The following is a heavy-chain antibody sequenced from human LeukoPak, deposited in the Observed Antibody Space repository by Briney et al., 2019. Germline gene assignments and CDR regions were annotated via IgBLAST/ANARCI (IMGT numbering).Heavy chain of an antibody. CDR2: INPDSGGT. V-gene: IGHV1-2*06. D-gene: IGHD6-6*01. CDR1: GYTFTDYY. J-gene: IGHJ4*02. CDR3: ARAKEKSIAARYFDY. Sequence: GASVKVSCKASGYTFTDYYMHWVRQAPGQGLEWIGRINPDSGGTNSAQKFQGRVTVTRDTSISTTYMELSRLRSDDTAVYYCARAKEKSIAARYFDYWGQGTLVTVSS.